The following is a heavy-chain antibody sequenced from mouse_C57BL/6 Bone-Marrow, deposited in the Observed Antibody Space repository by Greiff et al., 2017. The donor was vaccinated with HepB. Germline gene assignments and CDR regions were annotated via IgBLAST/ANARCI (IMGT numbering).Heavy chain of an antibody. V-gene: IGHV1-63*01. CDR3: ARWCYAMDY. J-gene: IGHJ4*01. CDR2: IYPGGGYT. Sequence: QVQLKESGAELVRPGTSVKMSCKASGYTFTNYWIGWAKQRPGHGLEWIGDIYPGGGYTNYNEKFKGKATLTADKSSSTAYMQFSSLTSEDSAIYYCARWCYAMDYWGQGTSVTVSS. D-gene: IGHD1-1*02. CDR1: GYTFTNYW.